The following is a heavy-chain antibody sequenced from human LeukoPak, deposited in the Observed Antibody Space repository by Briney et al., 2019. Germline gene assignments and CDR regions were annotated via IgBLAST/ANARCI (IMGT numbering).Heavy chain of an antibody. CDR3: AKAGSIRFDY. D-gene: IGHD1-26*01. V-gene: IGHV3-23*01. CDR1: GFSFSGFG. Sequence: GGSLRLSCAASGFSFSGFGMSWVRQAPGKGLEWVSGISGGPGSTYYADSVKGRFTIARDNSKNTLYLQMNSLRAEDTAAYYCAKAGSIRFDYWGQGTLVTVSS. J-gene: IGHJ4*02. CDR2: ISGGPGST.